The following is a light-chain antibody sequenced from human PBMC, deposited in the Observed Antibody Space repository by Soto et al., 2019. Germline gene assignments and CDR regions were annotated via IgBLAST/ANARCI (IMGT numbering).Light chain of an antibody. CDR1: RREVGGYKY. Sequence: SLLTQPASLSGSPGQSVTISCTGPRREVGGYKYVSWYQQHPGKAPKLLIYDVSNRPSGVSNRFSGAKSGNTASLTISGLQAEDEADYYRTSYTSSSGYVFGTGTRVTVL. V-gene: IGLV2-14*01. CDR3: TSYTSSSGYV. J-gene: IGLJ1*01. CDR2: DVS.